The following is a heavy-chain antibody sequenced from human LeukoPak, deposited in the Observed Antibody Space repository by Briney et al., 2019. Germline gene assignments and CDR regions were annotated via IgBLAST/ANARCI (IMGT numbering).Heavy chain of an antibody. D-gene: IGHD6-13*01. V-gene: IGHV3-30*04. CDR1: GFTFSSYA. CDR3: ARSSSWYENWFDP. J-gene: IGHJ5*02. Sequence: GGSLRLSCAASGFTFSSYAMHWVRQAPGKGLEWVAVISYDGSNKYYADSVKGRFTISRDNSKNTLYLQMNSLRAEDTAVYYCARSSSWYENWFDPWGQGTLVTVSS. CDR2: ISYDGSNK.